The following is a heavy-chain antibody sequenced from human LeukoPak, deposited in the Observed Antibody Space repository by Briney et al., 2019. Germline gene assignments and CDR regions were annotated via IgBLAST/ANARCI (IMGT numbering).Heavy chain of an antibody. CDR3: ARDSYGDANFDT. Sequence: RTSLRLSCAASGFTFSSYGMSWVRQAPGKGLEWVSAISGSGGSTYYADSVKGRFTISRDISKNAVFLQMNSLRAEDTAVYYCARDSYGDANFDTWGQGTLVTVSS. CDR2: ISGSGGST. V-gene: IGHV3-23*01. J-gene: IGHJ4*02. CDR1: GFTFSSYG. D-gene: IGHD4-17*01.